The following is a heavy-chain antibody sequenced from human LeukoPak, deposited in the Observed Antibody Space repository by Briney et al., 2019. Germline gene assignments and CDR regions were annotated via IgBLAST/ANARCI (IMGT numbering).Heavy chain of an antibody. V-gene: IGHV3-30*04. CDR3: AKGRRAPLVGTITKSWLDD. D-gene: IGHD1-7*01. Sequence: PGGSLRLSCAASGFTFSSYAMHRVRQAPGKGLEWVAVMSYDGSNKYYADSVKGRFTISRDNSKNTLYLQMNSLRAEDTAVYYCAKGRRAPLVGTITKSWLDDWGQGTLVTVSS. CDR1: GFTFSSYA. J-gene: IGHJ4*02. CDR2: MSYDGSNK.